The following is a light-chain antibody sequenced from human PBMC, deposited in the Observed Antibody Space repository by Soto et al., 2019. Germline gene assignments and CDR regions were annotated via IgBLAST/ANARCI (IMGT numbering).Light chain of an antibody. J-gene: IGKJ2*01. CDR3: QQYGASPPYT. CDR2: AAS. CDR1: RGISSSY. Sequence: EIVLTQSPGTLSLSPGDSTTLSCRASRGISSSYLAWYQQKPGQAPRLLIYAASTRATGIPDRFRGSGSATDFTLTISRLEPEDSAVYYCQQYGASPPYTFGQGTKLEIK. V-gene: IGKV3-20*01.